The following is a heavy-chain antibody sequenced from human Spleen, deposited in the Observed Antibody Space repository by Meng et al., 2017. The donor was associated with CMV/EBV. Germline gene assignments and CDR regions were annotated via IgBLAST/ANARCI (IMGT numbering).Heavy chain of an antibody. CDR1: GLSLTELS. Sequence: SGLSLTELSIHWVRQGPGEGLEWMGGLAPEQGKTIYAQKFEDRVTMTEDTSRDTLYMELSSLRSDDTAVYYCATSTTSVYHYFGMDVWGQGTSVTVSS. V-gene: IGHV1-24*01. CDR2: LAPEQGKT. J-gene: IGHJ6*02. CDR3: ATSTTSVYHYFGMDV. D-gene: IGHD1-14*01.